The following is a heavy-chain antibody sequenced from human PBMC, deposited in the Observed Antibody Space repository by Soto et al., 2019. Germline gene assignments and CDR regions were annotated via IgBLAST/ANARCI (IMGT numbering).Heavy chain of an antibody. CDR1: GFTFSSYW. J-gene: IGHJ3*02. CDR3: ARDGGRFLDPYRFFDI. D-gene: IGHD3-3*01. V-gene: IGHV3-7*01. CDR2: IKQDGSEK. Sequence: GGSLRLSCAASGFTFSSYWMSWVRQAPGKGLEWVANIKQDGSEKYYVDSVKGRFTISRDNAKNSLYLQMNSLRAEDTAVYYCARDGGRFLDPYRFFDIWGQGTMVTVSS.